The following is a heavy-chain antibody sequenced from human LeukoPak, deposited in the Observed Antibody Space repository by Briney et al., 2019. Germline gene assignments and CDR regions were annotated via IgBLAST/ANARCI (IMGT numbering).Heavy chain of an antibody. D-gene: IGHD3-9*01. CDR3: VIWGDYDVLTGYYVPDY. CDR2: ISYDGSNK. J-gene: IGHJ4*02. Sequence: GRSLRLSCAASGFTFSSYAMHWVRQAPGKGLEWVAVISYDGSNKYYADSLKGRFTTSRDNSKNTVFLQMNSLRHEDTAIYYCVIWGDYDVLTGYYVPDYWGQGTLVTVAS. CDR1: GFTFSSYA. V-gene: IGHV3-30-3*01.